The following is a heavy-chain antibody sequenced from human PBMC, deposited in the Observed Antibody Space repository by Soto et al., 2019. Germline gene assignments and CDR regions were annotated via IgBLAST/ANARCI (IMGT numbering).Heavy chain of an antibody. D-gene: IGHD3-22*01. V-gene: IGHV4-59*08. J-gene: IGHJ5*02. CDR2: IYYSGST. Sequence: SETLSLTCTVSGGSISSYYWSWIRQPPGKGLEWIGYIYYSGSTNYNPSLKSRVAMSVDTSKNQFSLKLSSVTAADTAVYYCARHLGYDSSGYYRNWFDPWGQGTLVTVSS. CDR3: ARHLGYDSSGYYRNWFDP. CDR1: GGSISSYY.